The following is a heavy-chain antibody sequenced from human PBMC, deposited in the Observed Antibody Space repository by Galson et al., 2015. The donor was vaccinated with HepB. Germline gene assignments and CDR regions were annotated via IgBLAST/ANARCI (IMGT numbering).Heavy chain of an antibody. CDR1: GLTFSDYY. D-gene: IGHD6-19*01. Sequence: SLRLSCAVSGLTFSDYYMSWIRQAPGKGLEWVSYISSSGSTIYYADSVKGRFTISRDNAKNSLYLQMNSLRAEDTAVYYCARPRGSGWYGGRFDPWGQGTLVTVSS. CDR2: ISSSGSTI. J-gene: IGHJ5*02. CDR3: ARPRGSGWYGGRFDP. V-gene: IGHV3-11*01.